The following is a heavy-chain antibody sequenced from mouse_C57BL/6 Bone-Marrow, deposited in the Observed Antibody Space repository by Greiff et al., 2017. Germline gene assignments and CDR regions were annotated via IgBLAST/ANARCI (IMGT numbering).Heavy chain of an antibody. CDR2: IDPETGGT. J-gene: IGHJ2*01. D-gene: IGHD2-4*01. CDR1: GYTFTDYE. CDR3: TRGYYEGDY. Sequence: VQRVESGAELVRPGASVTLSCKASGYTFTDYEMHWVKQTPVHGLEWIGAIDPETGGTAYNQKFKGKAILTADKSSSTAYMELRSLTSEDSAVYYCTRGYYEGDYWGQGTTLTVSS. V-gene: IGHV1-15*01.